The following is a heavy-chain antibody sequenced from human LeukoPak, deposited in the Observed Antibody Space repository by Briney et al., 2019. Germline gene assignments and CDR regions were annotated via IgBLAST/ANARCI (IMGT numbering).Heavy chain of an antibody. CDR3: ARGDITMIGGYGMDV. J-gene: IGHJ6*04. V-gene: IGHV4-59*01. CDR2: IYYSERT. D-gene: IGHD3-3*01. Sequence: PSVTLSFNCTVSAGSISSYYWSWIGQPPGQGLVGIGNIYYSERTNSNPSLRSRVTVSVATSKTQFSLKLSPVTDATTAVYYFARGDITMIGGYGMDVWGEGTTVTVSS. CDR1: AGSISSYY.